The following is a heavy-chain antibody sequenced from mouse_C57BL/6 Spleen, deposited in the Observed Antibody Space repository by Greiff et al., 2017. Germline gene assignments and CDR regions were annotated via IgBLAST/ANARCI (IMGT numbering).Heavy chain of an antibody. CDR1: GYTFTGYW. Sequence: QVQLQQSGAELMKPGASVKLSCKATGYTFTGYWIEWVKQRPGHGLEWIGEILPGSGSTNYNEKFKGKATFTADTSSNTAYMQLSSLTTEDSAIYYCARGKALGYGSSRYFDVWGTGTTVTVSS. CDR2: ILPGSGST. CDR3: ARGKALGYGSSRYFDV. V-gene: IGHV1-9*01. J-gene: IGHJ1*03. D-gene: IGHD1-1*01.